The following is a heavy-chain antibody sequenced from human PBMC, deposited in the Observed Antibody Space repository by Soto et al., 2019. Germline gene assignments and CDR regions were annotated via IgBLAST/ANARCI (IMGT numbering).Heavy chain of an antibody. CDR1: GFTFSSYA. V-gene: IGHV3-23*01. J-gene: IGHJ3*02. CDR2: ISGSGGST. D-gene: IGHD2-21*01. Sequence: GESLKISCAASGFTFSSYAMSWVRQAPGKGLEWVSAISGSGGSTYYADSVKGRFTISRDNSKNTLYLQMNSLRAEDTAVYYCAKDRGGGYSGYAFDIWGQGTMVTVSS. CDR3: AKDRGGGYSGYAFDI.